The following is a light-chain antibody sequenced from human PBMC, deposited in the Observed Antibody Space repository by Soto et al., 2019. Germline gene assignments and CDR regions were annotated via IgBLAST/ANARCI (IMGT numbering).Light chain of an antibody. V-gene: IGLV2-23*01. CDR1: SSDFGSYNL. CDR3: CSYAGSSTYV. Sequence: QSVLTQPASVSGSPGQWITISCTGTSSDFGSYNLVSWYQQHPGKAPKLMIYEGSKRPSGVSNRFSGSKSGNTASLTISGLQAEDEADYYCCSYAGSSTYVFGTGTKLTVL. J-gene: IGLJ1*01. CDR2: EGS.